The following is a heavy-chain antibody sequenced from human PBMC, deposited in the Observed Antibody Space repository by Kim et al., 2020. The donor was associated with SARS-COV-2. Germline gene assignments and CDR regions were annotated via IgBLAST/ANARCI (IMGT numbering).Heavy chain of an antibody. Sequence: KFKGRVTMTRDTAISTAYMELSRLRTDDTAVYYCARITMIVVDSGAFDIWGQGTMVTVSS. D-gene: IGHD3-22*01. CDR3: ARITMIVVDSGAFDI. V-gene: IGHV1-2*02. J-gene: IGHJ3*02.